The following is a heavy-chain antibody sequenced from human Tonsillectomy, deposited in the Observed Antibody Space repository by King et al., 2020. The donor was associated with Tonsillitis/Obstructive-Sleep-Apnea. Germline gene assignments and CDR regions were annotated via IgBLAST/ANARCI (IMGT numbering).Heavy chain of an antibody. J-gene: IGHJ4*02. CDR2: ISVYNGNT. V-gene: IGHV1-18*01. Sequence: VQLVESGAEVKKPGASVKVSCKASGYTFRSYGISGVRQAPGQGLEWMGWISVYNGNTNYAQKLQGRVTMTTDTSTSTAFMELRSLRSDDTAVYYCARVEGLVGPTPNFFAYWGQGTLVTVSA. CDR3: ARVEGLVGPTPNFFAY. CDR1: GYTFRSYG. D-gene: IGHD1-26*01.